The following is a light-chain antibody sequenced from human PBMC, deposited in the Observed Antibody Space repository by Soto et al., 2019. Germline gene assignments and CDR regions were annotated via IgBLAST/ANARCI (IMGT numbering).Light chain of an antibody. CDR1: QTISSW. J-gene: IGKJ4*01. Sequence: DIQMTQSPSTLSGSVGDRVTITCRASQTISSWLAWYQQKPGKAPKLLIYKASTLKSGVPSRFSGSGSGTEFTLTISSLQPDDFATYYCQQYHGFPLTFGGGTKVDIK. V-gene: IGKV1-5*03. CDR3: QQYHGFPLT. CDR2: KAS.